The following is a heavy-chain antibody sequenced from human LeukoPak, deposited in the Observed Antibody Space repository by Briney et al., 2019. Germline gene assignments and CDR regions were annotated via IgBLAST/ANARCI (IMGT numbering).Heavy chain of an antibody. V-gene: IGHV1-46*01. CDR2: IYPRDGST. CDR3: ARDQEGFDY. CDR1: VYTFTSNY. J-gene: IGHJ4*02. Sequence: ASVKVSCKASVYTFTSNYIHWVRQAPGQGLEWMGMIYPRDGSTSYAQKFQGRVTVTRDTSTSTVHMELSGLRSEDAAVYYCARDQEGFDYWGQGTLVTVSS.